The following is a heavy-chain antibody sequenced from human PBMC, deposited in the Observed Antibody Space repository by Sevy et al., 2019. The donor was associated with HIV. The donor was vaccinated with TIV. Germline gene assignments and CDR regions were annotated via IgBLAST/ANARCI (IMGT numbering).Heavy chain of an antibody. CDR2: ISFDGSNK. D-gene: IGHD1-26*01. CDR1: GFSFSGYA. Sequence: GGSLRLSCAASGFSFSGYAIHWVRQAPGKGLEWVAVISFDGSNKYYADSVKGRFTISRENSKNTLFLQMNSLGAEDTAVYYCAKEGAYSYTTYFDYWGQGTVVTVSS. CDR3: AKEGAYSYTTYFDY. V-gene: IGHV3-30*18. J-gene: IGHJ4*02.